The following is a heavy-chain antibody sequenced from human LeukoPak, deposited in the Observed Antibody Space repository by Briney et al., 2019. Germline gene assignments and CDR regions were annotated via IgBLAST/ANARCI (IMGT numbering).Heavy chain of an antibody. CDR1: GFTFSVYA. J-gene: IGHJ4*02. CDR3: AKDRPNYYESNGHYYRRDGDY. Sequence: PGGSLRLSCAASGFTFSVYAMSWVRQAPGKGLEWVSSISSRSDYTYYEDSVKGRFTISRDNSQNALYLQMNSLRAEDMAIYYCAKDRPNYYESNGHYYRRDGDYWGQGTLVNLSS. D-gene: IGHD3-22*01. CDR2: ISSRSDYT. V-gene: IGHV3-23*01.